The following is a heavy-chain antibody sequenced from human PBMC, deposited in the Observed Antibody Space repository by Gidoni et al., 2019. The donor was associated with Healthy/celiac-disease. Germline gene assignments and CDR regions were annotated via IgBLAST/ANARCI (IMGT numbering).Heavy chain of an antibody. CDR1: GFTFSSYD. J-gene: IGHJ5*02. D-gene: IGHD6-13*01. CDR2: IGSAGDT. CDR3: ARGHSSSWYGGGNWFDP. V-gene: IGHV3-13*01. Sequence: EVQLVESGGGLVQPGGSLRLSCAASGFTFSSYDMHWVRHATGKGLEWVSAIGSAGDTYYPGSVKGRFTISREKAKNSLYLQMNSLRAGDTAVYYCARGHSSSWYGGGNWFDPWGQGTLVTVSS.